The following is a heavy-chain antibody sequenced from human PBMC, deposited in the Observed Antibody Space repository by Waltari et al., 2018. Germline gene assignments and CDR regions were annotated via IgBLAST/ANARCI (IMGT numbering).Heavy chain of an antibody. Sequence: EVQLLESGGGLVQPGGSLRLSCAASGFTFSSYSMNWVRQAPGKGLEWVSSISSSSSYIYYADSVKGRFTISRDNAKNSLYLQMNSLRAEDTAVYYCASTAAAGIPYYYGMDVWGQGTTVTVSS. CDR3: ASTAAAGIPYYYGMDV. V-gene: IGHV3-21*01. CDR1: GFTFSSYS. D-gene: IGHD6-13*01. J-gene: IGHJ6*02. CDR2: ISSSSSYI.